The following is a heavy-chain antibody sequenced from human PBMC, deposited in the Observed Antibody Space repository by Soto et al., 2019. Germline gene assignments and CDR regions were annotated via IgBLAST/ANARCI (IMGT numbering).Heavy chain of an antibody. V-gene: IGHV3-53*04. Sequence: GGSLRLSCAASGFTVSSNYMSWVRQAPGKGLEWVSVIYSGGSTYYADSVKGRFTISRHNSKNTLYLQMNSPRAEDTAVYYCARDLDWNYGGAFDIRAQRTTVTVSS. J-gene: IGHJ3*02. CDR2: IYSGGST. CDR1: GFTVSSNY. D-gene: IGHD1-7*01. CDR3: ARDLDWNYGGAFDI.